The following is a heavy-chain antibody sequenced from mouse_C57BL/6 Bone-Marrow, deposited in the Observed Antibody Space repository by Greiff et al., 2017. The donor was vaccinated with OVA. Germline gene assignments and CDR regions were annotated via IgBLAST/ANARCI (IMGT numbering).Heavy chain of an antibody. CDR2: IDPNSGGT. CDR3: ASPGSSYHYFDY. V-gene: IGHV1-72*01. CDR1: GYTFTSYW. D-gene: IGHD1-1*01. Sequence: QVQLQQPGAELVKPGASVKLSCKASGYTFTSYWMHWVKQRPGRGLEWIGRIDPNSGGTKYNEKFKSKATLTVDKPSSTAYIQLSSLTSEDSAVYYCASPGSSYHYFDYWGQGTTLTVSS. J-gene: IGHJ2*01.